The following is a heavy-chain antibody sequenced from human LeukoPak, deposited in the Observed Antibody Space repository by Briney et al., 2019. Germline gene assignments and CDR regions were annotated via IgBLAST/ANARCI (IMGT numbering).Heavy chain of an antibody. CDR3: AKYRGSGSTFEY. Sequence: SQTLSLTCTVSGGSISSSAYYWSWIRQHPGKGLEWVGYIYYSGSTYYKPSLKSRVTISVDTSKNQFSLKLNSVTPADTAVYYCAKYRGSGSTFEYWGQGTLVTVSS. CDR2: IYYSGST. D-gene: IGHD3-10*01. J-gene: IGHJ4*01. CDR1: GGSISSSAYY. V-gene: IGHV4-31*03.